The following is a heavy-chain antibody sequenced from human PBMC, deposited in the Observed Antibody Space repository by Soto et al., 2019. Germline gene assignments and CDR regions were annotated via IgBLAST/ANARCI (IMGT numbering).Heavy chain of an antibody. CDR1: GGSVSSGSYY. D-gene: IGHD2-15*01. CDR3: AAGRGSFYYYGMDV. Sequence: SKTLSLTCTVSGGSVSSGSYYWSWIRQPPGKGLEWIGYIYYSGSTNYNPSLKSRVTISVDTSKNQFSLKLSSVTAADTAVYYCAAGRGSFYYYGMDVWGQGTTVTVSS. J-gene: IGHJ6*02. V-gene: IGHV4-61*01. CDR2: IYYSGST.